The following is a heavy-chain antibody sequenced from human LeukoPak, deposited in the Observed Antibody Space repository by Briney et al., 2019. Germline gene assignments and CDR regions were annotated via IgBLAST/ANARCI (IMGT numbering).Heavy chain of an antibody. CDR3: AKDRGGSSPRAFDM. V-gene: IGHV3-30*09. CDR2: TSSDGNNK. J-gene: IGHJ3*02. CDR1: GFTFNSYA. Sequence: GGSLRLSCAASGFTFNSYAMHWVRQAPGKGLEWVTVTSSDGNNKHYADSVKGRFAISRDNSKNTLYLQMNSLRAEDTAVYYCAKDRGGSSPRAFDMWGQGTLVTVSS. D-gene: IGHD6-6*01.